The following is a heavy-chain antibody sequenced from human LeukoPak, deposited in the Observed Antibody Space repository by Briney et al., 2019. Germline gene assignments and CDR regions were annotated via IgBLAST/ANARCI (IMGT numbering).Heavy chain of an antibody. CDR3: ASLRHSGSRYYFDY. CDR1: GGSISSSNW. D-gene: IGHD1-26*01. J-gene: IGHJ4*02. Sequence: SETLSLTCAVSGGSISSSNWWSWVRQPPGKGLEWIGEIYHSGSTNYNPSLKSRVTISVDKSKNQFSLKLSSVTAADTAVYYCASLRHSGSRYYFDYWGQGTLVTVSS. CDR2: IYHSGST. V-gene: IGHV4-4*02.